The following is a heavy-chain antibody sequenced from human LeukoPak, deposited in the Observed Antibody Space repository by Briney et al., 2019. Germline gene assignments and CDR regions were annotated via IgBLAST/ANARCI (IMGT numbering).Heavy chain of an antibody. D-gene: IGHD6-19*01. V-gene: IGHV3-7*01. J-gene: IGHJ4*02. CDR3: AREGGGWYIDY. Sequence: PGGSLRLSCAASGFTFSSYSMSWVRQAPGKGLEWVANIKQDGSEKYYVDSVKGRFTISRDNAKNSLYLQMNSLRAEDTAVYYCAREGGGWYIDYWGQGTLVTVSS. CDR2: IKQDGSEK. CDR1: GFTFSSYS.